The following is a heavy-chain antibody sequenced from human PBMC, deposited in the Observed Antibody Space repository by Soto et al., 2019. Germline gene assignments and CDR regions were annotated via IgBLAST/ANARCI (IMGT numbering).Heavy chain of an antibody. Sequence: ASVKVSCKASGYTSTSYGISWVRQAPGQGPEWMGWISAYNGNTNYAQRLQGRVTMTTDTSTNTAYMELRSLTSDDTAVYYCARRISVVAYYYYMDVWGKGTTVTVSS. CDR2: ISAYNGNT. CDR3: ARRISVVAYYYYMDV. D-gene: IGHD2-15*01. CDR1: GYTSTSYG. J-gene: IGHJ6*03. V-gene: IGHV1-18*04.